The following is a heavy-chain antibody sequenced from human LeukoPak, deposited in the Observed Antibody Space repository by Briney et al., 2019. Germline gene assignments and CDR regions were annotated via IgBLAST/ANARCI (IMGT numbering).Heavy chain of an antibody. Sequence: SQTLSLTCTVSGGSISSGSYYWSWIRQPPGKGLEWIGSIYHSGSTYYNPSLKSRVTISVDTSKNQFSLKLSSVTAADTAVYYCARDSVAGNWFDPWGQGTLVTVSS. CDR2: IYHSGST. V-gene: IGHV4-39*07. CDR3: ARDSVAGNWFDP. CDR1: GGSISSGSYY. D-gene: IGHD6-19*01. J-gene: IGHJ5*02.